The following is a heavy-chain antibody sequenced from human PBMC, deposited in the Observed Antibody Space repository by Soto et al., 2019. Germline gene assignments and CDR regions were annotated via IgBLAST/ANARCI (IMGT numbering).Heavy chain of an antibody. V-gene: IGHV1-8*01. D-gene: IGHD3-3*01. CDR3: SRDERRLDYDFWSYGMDV. CDR2: MNPNTGNT. Sequence: QVQLVQSGAEVKKPGASVKVSCKASGYTFSTYDINWVRQATGQGLEWMGWMNPNTGNTGYAQKFQGRVTMTRHTSISTAYMELSSLRSEDTAVYYCSRDERRLDYDFWSYGMDVWGQGTTVTVSS. CDR1: GYTFSTYD. J-gene: IGHJ6*02.